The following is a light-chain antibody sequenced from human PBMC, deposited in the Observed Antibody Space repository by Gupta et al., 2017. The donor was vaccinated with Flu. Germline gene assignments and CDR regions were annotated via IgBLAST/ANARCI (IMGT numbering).Light chain of an antibody. J-gene: IGKJ1*01. CDR1: QSLVNSDDGDTY. V-gene: IGKV2-40*01. CDR3: MQRIAFPWT. Sequence: TPGELASIYCRAGQSLVNSDDGDTYLDWYLQKPGQSPQLLIYSVSYRAAGVPDRFSGSGSGTSFTLRISRVEAEDVGVYYCMQRIAFPWTFGQGTKVEIK. CDR2: SVS.